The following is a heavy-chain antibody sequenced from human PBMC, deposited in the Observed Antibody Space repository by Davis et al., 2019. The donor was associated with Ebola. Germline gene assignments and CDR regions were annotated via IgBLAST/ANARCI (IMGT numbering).Heavy chain of an antibody. J-gene: IGHJ6*02. CDR2: IFYSVST. V-gene: IGHV4-61*01. CDR3: ARHGQWFGELLGPHYTYYGMDV. D-gene: IGHD3-10*01. CDR1: GASISSGSYY. Sequence: SETLSLTCTVSGASISSGSYYWGWIRQPPGKGLEWLGFIFYSVSTSYNPSLKRRVTMSLDTSKNQFSLKLTSVTAADTAVYYCARHGQWFGELLGPHYTYYGMDVWGQGTTVTVSS.